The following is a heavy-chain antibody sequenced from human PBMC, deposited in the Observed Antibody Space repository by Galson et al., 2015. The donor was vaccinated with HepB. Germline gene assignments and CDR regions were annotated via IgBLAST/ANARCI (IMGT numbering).Heavy chain of an antibody. CDR3: TTYSYYDFWSGYYIP. D-gene: IGHD3-3*01. V-gene: IGHV3-15*07. J-gene: IGHJ5*02. CDR1: GFTFSNAW. CDR2: IKSKTDGGTT. Sequence: LRLSCAASGFTFSNAWMNWVRQAPGKGLEWVGRIKSKTDGGTTDYAAPVKGRFTISRDDSKNTLYLQMNSLKTEDTAVYYCTTYSYYDFWSGYYIPWGQGTLVTVSS.